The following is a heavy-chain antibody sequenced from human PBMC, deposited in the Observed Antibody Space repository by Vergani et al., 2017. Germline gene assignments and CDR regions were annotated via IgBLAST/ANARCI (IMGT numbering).Heavy chain of an antibody. Sequence: EVQLVESGGGLVQPGGSLRLSCAASGFTFSSYEMNWVRQAPGKGLEWVSYISSSGSTIYYADSVKGRFTISRDNAKNSLYLQINSLRAEDTAVYYCARYYYDSSGYYSALDYWGQGTLVTVSS. CDR1: GFTFSSYE. CDR2: ISSSGSTI. J-gene: IGHJ4*02. D-gene: IGHD3-22*01. CDR3: ARYYYDSSGYYSALDY. V-gene: IGHV3-48*03.